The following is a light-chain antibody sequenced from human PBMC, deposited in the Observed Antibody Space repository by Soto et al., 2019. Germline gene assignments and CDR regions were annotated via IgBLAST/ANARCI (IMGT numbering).Light chain of an antibody. CDR2: DTS. J-gene: IGKJ4*01. CDR1: QTISSY. V-gene: IGKV3-11*01. CDR3: HQRSNWPLT. Sequence: EILLRQSRRTLSLSAGGRATLSGVASQTISSYLAWYQHKPGQAPRLLIYDTSNRATGIPARFSGSGSGTDFTLTISSLEPEDFAVYYCHQRSNWPLTFGGGTKVHIK.